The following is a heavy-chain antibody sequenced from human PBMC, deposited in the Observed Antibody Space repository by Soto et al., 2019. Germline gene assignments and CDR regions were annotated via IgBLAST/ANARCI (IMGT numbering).Heavy chain of an antibody. CDR2: VDPNSGNT. J-gene: IGHJ3*02. CDR3: AREGVTAEDAFDI. D-gene: IGHD2-8*01. Sequence: ASVKVSCKASGYTFTSYEINWVRQATGQGLEWMGWVDPNSGNTGYTQKFQGRVTMTRNTSIRTAYMELSSQRSEDTAVYYCAREGVTAEDAFDIWGQGTMVTVSS. V-gene: IGHV1-8*01. CDR1: GYTFTSYE.